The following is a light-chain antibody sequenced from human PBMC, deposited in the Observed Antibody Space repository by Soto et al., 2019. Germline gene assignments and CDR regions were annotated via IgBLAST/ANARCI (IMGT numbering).Light chain of an antibody. V-gene: IGLV1-40*01. J-gene: IGLJ2*01. CDR1: SSNIGAGYD. CDR2: GKS. CDR3: SAYAGNNRLI. Sequence: QSVLTQPPSVSGAPGQRVTISCTGSSSNIGAGYDVHWYQQLPGTAPKLLIYGKSNRPSGVPDRFSGSKSGTSASLAITGLQAEDEADYYCSAYAGNNRLIFGGGTKLTVL.